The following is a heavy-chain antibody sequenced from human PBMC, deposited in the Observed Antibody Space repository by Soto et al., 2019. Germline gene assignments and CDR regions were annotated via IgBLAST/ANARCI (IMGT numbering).Heavy chain of an antibody. CDR3: ASTYYDFWSGYPNWFDP. J-gene: IGHJ5*02. Sequence: PGGSLRLSCAASGFTVSSNYMSWVRQAPGKGLEWVSVIYSGGSTYYADSVKGRFTISRDNSKNTLYLQMNSLRAEDTAVYYCASTYYDFWSGYPNWFDPWGQGTLVTVS. CDR2: IYSGGST. V-gene: IGHV3-66*01. D-gene: IGHD3-3*01. CDR1: GFTVSSNY.